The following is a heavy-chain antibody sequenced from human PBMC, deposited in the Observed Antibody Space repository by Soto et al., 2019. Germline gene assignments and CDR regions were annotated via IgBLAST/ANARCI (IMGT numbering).Heavy chain of an antibody. CDR3: ARREIQGPIDY. J-gene: IGHJ4*02. V-gene: IGHV4-28*01. Sequence: QVQLQESGPGLVKPSDTLSLTCAVSGYSISSSNWWGWIRQPPGKGLEWIGYIYYSGTTYYNPSLKSRVTMAVDTSKNQFSLKLTAVPAVDTAVYYCARREIQGPIDYWGQGTLVTVSS. CDR2: IYYSGTT. D-gene: IGHD1-26*01. CDR1: GYSISSSNW.